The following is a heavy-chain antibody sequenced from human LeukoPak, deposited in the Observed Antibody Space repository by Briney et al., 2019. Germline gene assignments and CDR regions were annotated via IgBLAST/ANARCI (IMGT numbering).Heavy chain of an antibody. J-gene: IGHJ5*02. CDR1: GGTFSSYA. D-gene: IGHD3-3*01. CDR3: AREGVAIFGVVSRYNWFDP. CDR2: IIPMFGTT. Sequence: SVKVSCKASGGTFSSYAFSWVRQAPGQGLGWMGGIIPMFGTTYYAQKFQGRVTITADESTSTAYMELSSLRSEDTAVYFCAREGVAIFGVVSRYNWFDPWGQGTLVTVSS. V-gene: IGHV1-69*13.